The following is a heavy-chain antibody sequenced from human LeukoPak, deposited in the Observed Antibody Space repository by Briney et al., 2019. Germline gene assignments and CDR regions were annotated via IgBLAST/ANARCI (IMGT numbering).Heavy chain of an antibody. CDR2: ISSNGGST. V-gene: IGHV3-64*01. D-gene: IGHD3-22*01. Sequence: PGGSLRLSCAASGFTFRSYAMHWVRQAPGKGLEYVSTISSNGGSTYYANSVKGRFTISRDNSKNTLYLQMGSLRAEDMAVYYCARNYYDSSGHYPHFNYWGQGTLVTVSS. CDR1: GFTFRSYA. J-gene: IGHJ4*02. CDR3: ARNYYDSSGHYPHFNY.